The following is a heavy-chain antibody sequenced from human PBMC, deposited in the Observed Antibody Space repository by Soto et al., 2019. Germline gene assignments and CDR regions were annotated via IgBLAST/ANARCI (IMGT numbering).Heavy chain of an antibody. CDR2: IIPIFGTA. J-gene: IGHJ3*02. CDR1: GGTFSSYA. Sequence: ASVKVSCKASGGTFSSYAISWVRQAPGQGLEWMGGIIPIFGTANYAQKFQGRVTITADESTSTAYMELSSLRSEDTAVYYCARGRSWYFAFDIWGQGTMVTVSS. V-gene: IGHV1-69*13. CDR3: ARGRSWYFAFDI. D-gene: IGHD6-13*01.